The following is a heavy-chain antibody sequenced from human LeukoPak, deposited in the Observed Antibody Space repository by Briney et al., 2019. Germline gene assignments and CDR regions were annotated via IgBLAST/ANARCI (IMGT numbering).Heavy chain of an antibody. V-gene: IGHV3-53*01. CDR3: ARDLGSSRPTNWFDP. Sequence: PGESLRLSCAASGFTVNSNYMSWVRQAPGKGLEWVSVLYSGGSTYYADSVKGRFTISRDNAKNSLYLQMNSLRAEDTAVYYCARDLGSSRPTNWFDPWGQGTLVTVSS. D-gene: IGHD6-13*01. CDR1: GFTVNSNY. J-gene: IGHJ5*02. CDR2: LYSGGST.